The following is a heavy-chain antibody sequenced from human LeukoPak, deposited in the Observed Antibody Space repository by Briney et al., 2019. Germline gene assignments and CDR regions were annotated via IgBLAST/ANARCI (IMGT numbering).Heavy chain of an antibody. CDR1: GFTFSSYG. Sequence: PGGSLRLSCAASGFTFSSYGMHWVRQAPGKGLEWVAFIRYDGSNKYYADSVKGRFTISRDNSKNTLHLQMNSLRAEDTAVYYCAKYGPTVHSYFDYWGQGTLVTVSS. D-gene: IGHD4/OR15-4a*01. CDR2: IRYDGSNK. J-gene: IGHJ4*02. CDR3: AKYGPTVHSYFDY. V-gene: IGHV3-30*02.